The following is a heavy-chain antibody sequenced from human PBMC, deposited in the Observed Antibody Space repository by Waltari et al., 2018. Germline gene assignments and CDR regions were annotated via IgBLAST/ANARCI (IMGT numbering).Heavy chain of an antibody. CDR2: IYYSGST. V-gene: IGHV4-59*11. CDR3: AREPLLTGTLDY. Sequence: QVQLQESGPGLVKPSETLSLTCTVSGGSISSHYWSWIRQPPGKGLEWIGYIYYSGSTNYNPSLKSRVTISVDTSKNQISLKLSSVTAADTAVYYCAREPLLTGTLDYWGQGTLVTVSS. J-gene: IGHJ4*02. CDR1: GGSISSHY. D-gene: IGHD1-1*01.